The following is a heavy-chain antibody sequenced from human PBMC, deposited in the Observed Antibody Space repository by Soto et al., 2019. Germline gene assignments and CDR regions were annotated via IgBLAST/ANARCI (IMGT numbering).Heavy chain of an antibody. CDR3: ARRRTTVVTQPYFDH. CDR2: IYYSGRT. D-gene: IGHD2-21*02. Sequence: SETLSLTCIVSGESISSSSYYWGWIRQPPGKGLEWVGSIYYSGRTYYNPSFKSRVTISIDTSKNQFSLKLSSVTATDTAVYCCARRRTTVVTQPYFDHWGQGALVAVSS. J-gene: IGHJ4*02. CDR1: GESISSSSYY. V-gene: IGHV4-39*01.